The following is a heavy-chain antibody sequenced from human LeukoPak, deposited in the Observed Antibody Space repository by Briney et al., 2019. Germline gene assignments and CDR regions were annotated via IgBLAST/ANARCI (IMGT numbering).Heavy chain of an antibody. J-gene: IGHJ6*03. V-gene: IGHV4-4*09. D-gene: IGHD5-18*01. CDR1: GGSISSYY. CDR3: ARFVGGKGGYSYGYRYYYYMDV. CDR2: IYTSGST. Sequence: PSETLSLTCTVSGGSISSYYWSWIWQPPGKGLEWIGYIYTSGSTNYNPSLKSRVTISVDTSKNQFSLKLSSVTAADTAVYYCARFVGGKGGYSYGYRYYYYMDVWGKGTTVTVSS.